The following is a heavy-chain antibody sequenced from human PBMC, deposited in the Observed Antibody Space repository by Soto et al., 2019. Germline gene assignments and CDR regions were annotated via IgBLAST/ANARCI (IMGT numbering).Heavy chain of an antibody. D-gene: IGHD2-15*01. J-gene: IGHJ4*02. CDR2: RYYSEST. CDR3: ARTKCSGGSCYSWSLDY. V-gene: IGHV4-31*03. Sequence: SETLSLTCTVSGGSITTGGYYWSWIRQLPGKGLEWIGHRYYSESTYYNPSLKSRVSISLDTSKNQFSLKLSFVTAADTAMYYCARTKCSGGSCYSWSLDYWGQGNPVTVSS. CDR1: GGSITTGGYY.